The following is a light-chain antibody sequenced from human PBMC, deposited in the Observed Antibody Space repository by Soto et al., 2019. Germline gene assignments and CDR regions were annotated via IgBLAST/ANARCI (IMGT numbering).Light chain of an antibody. CDR3: QVWDGLSDHVI. V-gene: IGLV3-21*02. Sequence: SYELTQPPSVSVAPGQTARITCGGNNIESKSVHWYQQRLGQTPVLVVHDDSDRPSGIPERISGSNSGNTATLTISRVEAGDEAEYYCQVWDGLSDHVIFGGGTKVTVL. CDR1: NIESKS. CDR2: DDS. J-gene: IGLJ2*01.